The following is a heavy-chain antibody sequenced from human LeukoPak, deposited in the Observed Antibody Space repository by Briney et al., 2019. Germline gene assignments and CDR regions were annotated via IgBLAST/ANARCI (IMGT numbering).Heavy chain of an antibody. V-gene: IGHV3-23*01. Sequence: RPGGALRLSCAASGFTFSSHAMSSGRQAPGKGVEWVSAISCSGGSTYDADAVKGRFTISRDHSKNTLYLQMNSLRAEDTAVYYCATPAYYYDSSGYRRLEDYWGQGTLVTVSS. CDR3: ATPAYYYDSSGYRRLEDY. D-gene: IGHD3-22*01. J-gene: IGHJ4*02. CDR2: ISCSGGST. CDR1: GFTFSSHA.